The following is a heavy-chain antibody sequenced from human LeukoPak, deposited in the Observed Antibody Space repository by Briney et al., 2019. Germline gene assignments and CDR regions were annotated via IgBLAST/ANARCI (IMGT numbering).Heavy chain of an antibody. CDR2: ISSSSSYI. D-gene: IGHD2-2*01. V-gene: IGHV3-21*01. CDR1: GFTFSSYS. Sequence: PGGSLRLSCAASGFTFSSYSMNWVRQAPGKGLEWVSSISSSSSYIYYADSVKGRFTISRDNAKNSLYLQMNSLRAEDTAVYYCARMIGGYCSSTSCAFNWFDPWGQGTLVTVSS. J-gene: IGHJ5*02. CDR3: ARMIGGYCSSTSCAFNWFDP.